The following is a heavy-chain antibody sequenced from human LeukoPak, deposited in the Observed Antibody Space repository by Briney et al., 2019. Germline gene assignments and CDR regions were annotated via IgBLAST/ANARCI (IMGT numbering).Heavy chain of an antibody. Sequence: GGSLRLSCAASGFTFTSYAMNWVRQAPGKGPEWVSVISGSGERTYYADSVKGRFTISRDNSKNTLSLQMNSLRVEDAAVYYCVKTGDASTWYPRDWFDPWGQGTLVTVSS. D-gene: IGHD6-13*01. J-gene: IGHJ5*02. CDR1: GFTFTSYA. V-gene: IGHV3-23*01. CDR3: VKTGDASTWYPRDWFDP. CDR2: ISGSGERT.